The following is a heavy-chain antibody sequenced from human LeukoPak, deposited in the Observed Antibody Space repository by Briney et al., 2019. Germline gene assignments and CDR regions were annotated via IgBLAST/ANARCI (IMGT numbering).Heavy chain of an antibody. Sequence: PSETLSLTCAVYGGSFSGYYWSWIRQPPGKGLEWIGEINHSGSTNYNPSLKSRVTISVDTSKNQFSLKLSSVTAADTAVYYCARGRRRITMIVVVTPTTSFDYWGQGTLVTVSS. CDR2: INHSGST. D-gene: IGHD3-22*01. CDR1: GGSFSGYY. J-gene: IGHJ4*02. CDR3: ARGRRRITMIVVVTPTTSFDY. V-gene: IGHV4-34*01.